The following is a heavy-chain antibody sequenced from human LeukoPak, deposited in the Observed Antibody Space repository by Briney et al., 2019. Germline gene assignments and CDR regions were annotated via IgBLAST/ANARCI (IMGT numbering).Heavy chain of an antibody. J-gene: IGHJ4*02. CDR1: GYSFTSYW. Sequence: GESLKISCKGSGYSFTSYWIGWVRQMPGKGLEWMGIIYPGDSDTRYSPSFQGQVTISADKSISTAYLQWSSLKASDTAMYYCARQLRYGSGSYLYFDYWGQGTLVTVSS. CDR3: ARQLRYGSGSYLYFDY. D-gene: IGHD3-10*01. V-gene: IGHV5-51*01. CDR2: IYPGDSDT.